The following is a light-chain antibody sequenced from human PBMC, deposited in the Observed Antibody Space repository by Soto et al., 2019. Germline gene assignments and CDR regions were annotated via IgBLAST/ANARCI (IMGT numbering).Light chain of an antibody. CDR2: LNSDGSH. CDR1: SGHSSYA. J-gene: IGLJ3*02. CDR3: QTWNTGIPWV. V-gene: IGLV4-69*01. Sequence: QSVLTQSPSASASLGASVKLTCTLSSGHSSYAIAWHQQQPEKGPRYLMKLNSDGSHSKGDGIPDRFSGSSSGAERYLTISSLQSEDEADYCCQTWNTGIPWVFGGGTKLTVL.